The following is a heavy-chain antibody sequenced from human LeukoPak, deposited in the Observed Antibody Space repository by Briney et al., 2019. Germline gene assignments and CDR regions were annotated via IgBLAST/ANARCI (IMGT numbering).Heavy chain of an antibody. Sequence: SETLSLTCTVSGGSISSSSYYWGWIRQPPGKGLEWIGSIYYSRSTYYNPSLKSRVTISVDTSKNQCSLKLSSVTAADTAVYYCARDIPRDYYGAGRHRRWFEPCGQRTLVTVSS. CDR3: ARDIPRDYYGAGRHRRWFEP. D-gene: IGHD3-10*01. V-gene: IGHV4-39*07. CDR2: IYYSRST. J-gene: IGHJ5*02. CDR1: GGSISSSSYY.